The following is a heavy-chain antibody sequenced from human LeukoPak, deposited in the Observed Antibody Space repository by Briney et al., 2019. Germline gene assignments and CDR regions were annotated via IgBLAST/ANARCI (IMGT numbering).Heavy chain of an antibody. J-gene: IGHJ6*02. D-gene: IGHD6-19*01. V-gene: IGHV4-34*12. CDR3: ARVRPAGSRPRYYYYYGMDV. CDR1: GESLNYYY. Sequence: SETLSLTCAVYGESLNYYYWSWIRQSPEKGLGWIGEVFDGKTTNYNPSLKSRVAISVDTSKNQFSLKLSSVTAADTAVCYCARVRPAGSRPRYYYYYGMDVWGQGTTVTVSS. CDR2: VFDGKTT.